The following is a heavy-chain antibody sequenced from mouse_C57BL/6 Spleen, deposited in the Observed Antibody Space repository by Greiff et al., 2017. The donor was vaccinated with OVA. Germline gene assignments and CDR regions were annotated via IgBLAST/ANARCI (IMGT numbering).Heavy chain of an antibody. CDR3: ARLGDFDY. D-gene: IGHD4-1*01. CDR2: IDPSDSDT. V-gene: IGHV1-52*01. J-gene: IGHJ2*01. CDR1: GYTFTSYW. Sequence: VQLQQPGAELVRPGSSVKLSCKASGYTFTSYWMHWVKQRPIQGLEWIGNIDPSDSDTHYNQKFKDKATLTVDKSSSTAYMQLSSLTSEDSAVYYCARLGDFDYWGQGTTLTVSS.